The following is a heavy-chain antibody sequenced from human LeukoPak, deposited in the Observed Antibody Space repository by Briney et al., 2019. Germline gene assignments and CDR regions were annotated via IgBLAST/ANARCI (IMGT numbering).Heavy chain of an antibody. CDR1: GFTFSSYE. D-gene: IGHD3-10*01. Sequence: SGGSLRLSCAASGFTFSSYEMNWVRQAPGKGLEWVSYISGSGSTIYYADSVKGRFTISRDNAKNSLYLQMNSLRAEDTAVYYCAILPGWFGELLLNYWGQGTLVTVSS. V-gene: IGHV3-48*03. CDR3: AILPGWFGELLLNY. J-gene: IGHJ4*02. CDR2: ISGSGSTI.